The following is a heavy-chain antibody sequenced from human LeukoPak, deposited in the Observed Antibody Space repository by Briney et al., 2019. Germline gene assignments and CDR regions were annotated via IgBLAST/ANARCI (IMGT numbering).Heavy chain of an antibody. CDR3: AKDRQWDSYFDY. J-gene: IGHJ4*02. D-gene: IGHD1-26*01. V-gene: IGHV3-23*01. CDR1: GFTFSSYA. CDR2: ISGSGGST. Sequence: PGGSLRLSCAASGFTFSSYAMSWVRQAPGKGLEWVSAISGSGGSTYYADSVKGQFTISRDNSKNTLYLQMNSLRAEDTAVYYCAKDRQWDSYFDYWGQGTLVTVSS.